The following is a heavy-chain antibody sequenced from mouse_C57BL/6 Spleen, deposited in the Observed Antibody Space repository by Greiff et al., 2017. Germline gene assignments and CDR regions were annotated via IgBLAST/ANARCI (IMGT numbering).Heavy chain of an antibody. CDR1: GFTFSDYG. D-gene: IGHD1-1*01. CDR2: ISSGSSTI. J-gene: IGHJ4*01. Sequence: DVQLVESGGGLVKPGGSLKLSCAASGFTFSDYGMHWVRQAPEKGLEWVAYISSGSSTIYYADTVKGRFTISRDNAKNTLFLQMTSLRSEDTAMYYCAKNIYYGSSYAMDYWGQGTSVTVSS. V-gene: IGHV5-17*01. CDR3: AKNIYYGSSYAMDY.